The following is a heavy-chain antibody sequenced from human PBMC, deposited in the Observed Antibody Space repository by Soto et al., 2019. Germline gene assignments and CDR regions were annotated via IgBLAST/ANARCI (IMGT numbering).Heavy chain of an antibody. CDR2: ISNSGRTL. Sequence: QVQLVESGGGLVKPGGSLRLSCAASGFTFSDYYMSWIRQAPGKGLEWVSYISNSGRTLYYADSMKGRFTISRDNARNSLFLQMNSLRSDDTAAYYCARDLVAVSGGVYSSSSGGYFFDFWGQGTLVTASS. J-gene: IGHJ4*02. CDR1: GFTFSDYY. CDR3: ARDLVAVSGGVYSSSSGGYFFDF. D-gene: IGHD6-6*01. V-gene: IGHV3-11*01.